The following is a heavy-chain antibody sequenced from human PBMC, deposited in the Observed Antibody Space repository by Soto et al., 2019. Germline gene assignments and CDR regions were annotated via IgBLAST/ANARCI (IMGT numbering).Heavy chain of an antibody. CDR2: ISSDESNK. CDR3: AKDGNTLRFLAWLSQLDH. J-gene: IGHJ4*02. V-gene: IGHV3-30*18. CDR1: GFTFSSYA. Sequence: QVQLVESGGGVVQPGRSLRLSCAASGFTFSSYAMHWVRQAPGKGLEWVAVISSDESNKYYGDSVKGRFSVSIDNSKNTLFLQMNNLRADDTAVYYCAKDGNTLRFLAWLSQLDHWGQGTLVTASS. D-gene: IGHD3-3*01.